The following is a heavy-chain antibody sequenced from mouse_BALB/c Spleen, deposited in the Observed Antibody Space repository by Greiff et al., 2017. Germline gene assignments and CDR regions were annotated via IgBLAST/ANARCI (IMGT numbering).Heavy chain of an antibody. CDR1: GFTFSSYA. V-gene: IGHV5-6-5*01. J-gene: IGHJ3*01. CDR2: ISSGGST. CDR3: ARGAYGNYVPSGY. Sequence: EVNLVESGGGLVKPGGSLKLSCAASGFTFSSYAMSWVRQTPEKRLEWVASISSGGSTYYPDSVKGRFTISRDNARNILYLQMSSLRSEDTAMYYCARGAYGNYVPSGYWGQGTLVTVSA. D-gene: IGHD2-1*01.